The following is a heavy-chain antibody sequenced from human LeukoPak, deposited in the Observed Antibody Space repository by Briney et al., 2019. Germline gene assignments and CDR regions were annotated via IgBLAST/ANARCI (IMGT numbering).Heavy chain of an antibody. D-gene: IGHD3-10*02. CDR3: ARGSTVFVYGMDV. CDR1: GFTFSSYA. Sequence: GGSLRLSCAASGFTFSSYAMHWVRQAPGKGLEWVAVISYDGSNKYYADSVKGRFTISRDNSKNTLYLQMNSLRAEDTAVYYCARGSTVFVYGMDVWGQGTTVTVSS. J-gene: IGHJ6*02. V-gene: IGHV3-30-3*01. CDR2: ISYDGSNK.